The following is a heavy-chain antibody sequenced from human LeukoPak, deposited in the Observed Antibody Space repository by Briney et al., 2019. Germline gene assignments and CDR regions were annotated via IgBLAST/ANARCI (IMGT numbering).Heavy chain of an antibody. J-gene: IGHJ4*02. CDR1: GYTFTSYG. CDR3: GILVTPNGGRDY. Sequence: GASVKVSCKASGYTFTSYGISWVRQAPGQGLGWMGWISAYNGNTNYAQKFQGRVTITADKSTSTAYMELSSLRSEDTAVYYCGILVTPNGGRDYWGQGTLVTVSS. D-gene: IGHD4-23*01. V-gene: IGHV1-18*01. CDR2: ISAYNGNT.